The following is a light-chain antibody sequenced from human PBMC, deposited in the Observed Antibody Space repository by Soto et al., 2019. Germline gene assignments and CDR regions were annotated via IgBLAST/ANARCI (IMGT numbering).Light chain of an antibody. J-gene: IGKJ4*01. Sequence: EVVIRQSPATLSVSPGEDATLSCRASQGIGDTLAWYQHKPGQTPRLLIYDTSTRATGVPTRFSGSRSGAEFTLTINSLQSEDLAVYYCQPYNNWPLTLGGGTKVDIK. CDR3: QPYNNWPLT. V-gene: IGKV3-15*01. CDR1: QGIGDT. CDR2: DTS.